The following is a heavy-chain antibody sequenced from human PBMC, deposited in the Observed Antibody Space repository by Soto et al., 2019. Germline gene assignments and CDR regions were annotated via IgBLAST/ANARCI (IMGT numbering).Heavy chain of an antibody. V-gene: IGHV3-66*01. Sequence: GGSLRLSCAASGFTVSRNYMNWVRQAPGKGLEWVSGIYSGGSTYYADSVKGRFIISRDDSMNTLYLQMNSLRAEDTALYYCASIRSAVSRGDYWGQGTLVTVSS. CDR1: GFTVSRNY. J-gene: IGHJ4*02. CDR2: IYSGGST. D-gene: IGHD4-17*01. CDR3: ASIRSAVSRGDY.